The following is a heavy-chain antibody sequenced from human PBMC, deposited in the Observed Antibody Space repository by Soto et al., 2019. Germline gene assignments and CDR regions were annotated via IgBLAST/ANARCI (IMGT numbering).Heavy chain of an antibody. CDR1: GGSISSGGYY. CDR3: ATYGSGTYKPTTFDY. D-gene: IGHD3-10*01. CDR2: IYYSGST. Sequence: QVQLQESGPGLVKPSQTLSLTCTVFGGSISSGGYYWSWIRQHPGKGLERIGYIYYSGSTYYNPSLKSRVTISVDTSKNQFSLKLSSVTAADTAVYYCATYGSGTYKPTTFDYWGQGTLVTVSS. J-gene: IGHJ4*02. V-gene: IGHV4-31*03.